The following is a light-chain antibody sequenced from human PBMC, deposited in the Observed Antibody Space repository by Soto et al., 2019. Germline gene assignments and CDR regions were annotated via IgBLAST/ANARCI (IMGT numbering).Light chain of an antibody. J-gene: IGKJ1*01. Sequence: DLQMTQSPSSVSASVGDKVTITCRASQDIRSWLAWYQQKPGKAPKLLIYAASNLQSGVPSRFSGSGSGTDFTLTITSLQPEDFATYFCQQANSFPQTFGQGTKVEIK. CDR2: AAS. CDR1: QDIRSW. V-gene: IGKV1-12*01. CDR3: QQANSFPQT.